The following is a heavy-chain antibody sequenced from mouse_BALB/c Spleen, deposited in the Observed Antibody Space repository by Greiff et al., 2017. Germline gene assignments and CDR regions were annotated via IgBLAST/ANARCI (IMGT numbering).Heavy chain of an antibody. J-gene: IGHJ2*01. CDR3: ARSSSNFDY. D-gene: IGHD1-3*01. CDR1: GYNFTSYW. V-gene: IGHV1-55*01. Sequence: QVQLQQSGAELVKPGTSVKLSCKASGYNFTSYWINWVKLRPGQGLEWIGDIYPGSGSTNYNEKFKSKATLTVDTSSSTAYMQLSSLASEDSALYYCARSSSNFDYWGQGTTLTVSS. CDR2: IYPGSGST.